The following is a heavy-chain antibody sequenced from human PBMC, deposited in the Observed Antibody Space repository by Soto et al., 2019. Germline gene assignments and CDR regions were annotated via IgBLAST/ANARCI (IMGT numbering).Heavy chain of an antibody. Sequence: CADSGFTFISYRINWFRQPPGKELEWVSGISASGSSTYYADSVKGRVTISRDNSKNTLYLQMNSLRAEDTAVYYCATGITTRQSYSYYGMDVWGQGTMVTVSS. CDR3: ATGITTRQSYSYYGMDV. V-gene: IGHV3-23*01. J-gene: IGHJ6*02. CDR1: GFTFISYR. CDR2: ISASGSST. D-gene: IGHD6-6*01.